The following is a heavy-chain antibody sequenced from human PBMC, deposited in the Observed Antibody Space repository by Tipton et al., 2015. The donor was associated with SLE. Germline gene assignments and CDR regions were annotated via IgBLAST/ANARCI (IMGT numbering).Heavy chain of an antibody. Sequence: TLSLTCTVPGGSINDYSWSWIRQPPGKGLEWIGYINHSGNTNYNPPLKRRVTISVDTSKNQFSLKLTSVTAADTAVYYCARDTNWGLDYWGQGTLVTVSS. D-gene: IGHD3-16*01. CDR2: INHSGNT. V-gene: IGHV4-59*01. J-gene: IGHJ4*02. CDR3: ARDTNWGLDY. CDR1: GGSINDYS.